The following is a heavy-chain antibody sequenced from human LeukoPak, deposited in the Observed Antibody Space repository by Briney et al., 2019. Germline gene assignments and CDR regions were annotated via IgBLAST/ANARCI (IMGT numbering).Heavy chain of an antibody. D-gene: IGHD5/OR15-5a*01. V-gene: IGHV3-23*01. CDR2: ISGSGGST. CDR3: AKGLDYYYYMDV. J-gene: IGHJ6*03. Sequence: GGSLRLSCAASGFTFSSYAMSWVPPAPGKGLEWVSAISGSGGSTYYADSVKGRFTMSRDNSKNTLYLQMNSLRAEDTAVYYCAKGLDYYYYMDVWGKGTTVTVSS. CDR1: GFTFSSYA.